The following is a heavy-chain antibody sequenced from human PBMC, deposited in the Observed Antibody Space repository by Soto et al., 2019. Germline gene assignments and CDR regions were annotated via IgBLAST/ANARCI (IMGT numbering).Heavy chain of an antibody. J-gene: IGHJ4*02. CDR3: ARGGHVVVVTAALDY. CDR1: GDTFTEYY. V-gene: IGHV1-46*01. Sequence: QVQLMQSGAEVKKPGASVKVSCKASGDTFTEYYIHWVRRAPGQGLEWMGTVNPSGGHTTYAQHFLGRVTMTRDTSASTLYMELTRMTSEDTAVYYCARGGHVVVVTAALDYWGQGTLVTVSS. D-gene: IGHD2-21*02. CDR2: VNPSGGHT.